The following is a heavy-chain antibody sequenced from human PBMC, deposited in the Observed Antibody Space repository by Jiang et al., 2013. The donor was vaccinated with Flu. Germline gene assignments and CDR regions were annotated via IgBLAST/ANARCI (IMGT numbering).Heavy chain of an antibody. V-gene: IGHV7-4-1*02. CDR3: ARDPSWYSAAAGTGRDY. J-gene: IGHJ4*02. CDR1: GYTFTSYA. Sequence: SGSELKKPGASVKVSCKASGYTFTSYAMNWVRQAPGQGLEWMGWINTNTGNPTYAQGFTGRFVFSLDTSVSTAYLQISSLKAEDTAVYYCARDPSWYSAAAGTGRDYWGQGTLVTVSS. CDR2: INTNTGNP. D-gene: IGHD6-13*01.